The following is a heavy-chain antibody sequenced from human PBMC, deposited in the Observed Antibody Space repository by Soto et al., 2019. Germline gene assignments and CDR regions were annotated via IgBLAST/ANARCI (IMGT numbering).Heavy chain of an antibody. J-gene: IGHJ4*02. CDR2: ISASGGNT. CDR1: GFTFTNYA. D-gene: IGHD2-21*01. V-gene: IGHV3-23*01. CDR3: AKDNMRYCAGDACYLYFDY. Sequence: EVQLLESGGGLVQPGGSLRLSCAASGFTFTNYAMSWVRQAPGKGLEWVSTISASGGNTFYTDSVKGRFTISRDNSKNTLFLQMNSLRAEDTAVYFCAKDNMRYCAGDACYLYFDYWGQGTLVTVSS.